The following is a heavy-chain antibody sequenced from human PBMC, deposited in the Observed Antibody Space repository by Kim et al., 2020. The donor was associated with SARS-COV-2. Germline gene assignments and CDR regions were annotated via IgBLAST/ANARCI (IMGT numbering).Heavy chain of an antibody. D-gene: IGHD3-3*01. CDR2: ISGSGGST. CDR3: AKIVGIFGEGGWFDP. Sequence: GGSLRLSCAASGFTFSSYAMSWVRQAPGKGLEWVSAISGSGGSTYYADSVKGRFTISRDNSKNTLYLQMNSLRAEDTAVYYCAKIVGIFGEGGWFDPWGQGTLVTVSS. V-gene: IGHV3-23*01. J-gene: IGHJ5*02. CDR1: GFTFSSYA.